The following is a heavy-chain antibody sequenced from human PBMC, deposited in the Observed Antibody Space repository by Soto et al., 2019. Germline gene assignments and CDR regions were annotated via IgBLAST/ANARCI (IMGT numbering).Heavy chain of an antibody. D-gene: IGHD4-17*01. J-gene: IGHJ4*02. Sequence: PSGPLSLVCTFSGGSMWSGDYYGSCIRQPPGKGLEWIGYIYHSGSTYYTPALNRRVTISVDTSKNQFSLKLSSVTAADTAVYYCARVRDYGDTHFDYWGQGTLVPVSS. CDR1: GGSMWSGDYY. CDR2: IYHSGST. V-gene: IGHV4-30-4*01. CDR3: ARVRDYGDTHFDY.